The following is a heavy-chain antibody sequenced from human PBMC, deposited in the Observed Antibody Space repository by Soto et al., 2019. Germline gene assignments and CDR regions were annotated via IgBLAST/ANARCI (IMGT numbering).Heavy chain of an antibody. J-gene: IGHJ6*02. CDR1: VVSFSEAW. V-gene: IGHV3-15*07. CDR2: IKSNSHGGTT. D-gene: IGHD3-10*01. CDR3: TGVMVRGLADGMDV. Sequence: EVQVVESGGDLVKPGGSLRLSCAASVVSFSEAWVNWVRQAPGKALEWVGRIKSNSHGGTTQYAAPLKGRFSISRDDSKNTVNRKMNSLKPDDTAVYYCTGVMVRGLADGMDVWGQGTTVTVSS.